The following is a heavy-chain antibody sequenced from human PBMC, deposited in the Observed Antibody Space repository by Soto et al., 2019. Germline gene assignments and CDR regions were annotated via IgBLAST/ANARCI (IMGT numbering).Heavy chain of an antibody. Sequence: QLQLQESGPGLVKPSETLSLTCTVSGGSISSSSYYWGWIRQPPGQGLEWIGSIYSSGSTYYNPSLKSRVTISVDTSKNQFSLKLSSVTAADTAVYYGAGGPYCSGGSCYDGWGQGTLVTVSS. D-gene: IGHD2-15*01. J-gene: IGHJ4*02. CDR3: AGGPYCSGGSCYDG. V-gene: IGHV4-39*01. CDR2: IYSSGST. CDR1: GGSISSSSYY.